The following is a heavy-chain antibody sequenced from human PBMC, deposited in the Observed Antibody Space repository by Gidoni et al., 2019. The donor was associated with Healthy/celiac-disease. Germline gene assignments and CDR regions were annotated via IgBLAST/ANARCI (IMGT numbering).Heavy chain of an antibody. D-gene: IGHD3-10*01. V-gene: IGHV4-61*02. J-gene: IGHJ3*02. CDR3: ARDREESRWFGEFAGAFDI. CDR1: GGSISSGSYY. CDR2: IYTSGST. Sequence: QVQPQESGPGLVKPSQSLSLPCTVSGGSISSGSYYRSWIRQPAGKGLEWIGRIYTSGSTNYNPSLKSRVTISVDTAKNQFSLKLSSVTAADTAVYYCARDREESRWFGEFAGAFDIWGQGTMVTVSS.